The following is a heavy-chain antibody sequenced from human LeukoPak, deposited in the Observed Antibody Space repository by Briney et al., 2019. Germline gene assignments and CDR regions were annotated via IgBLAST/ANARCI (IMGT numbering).Heavy chain of an antibody. V-gene: IGHV1-8*03. Sequence: ASVKVSCKASGYTFTSYDINWVRQATGQGLEWMGWMNPNSGNTGYAQKFQGRVTITRNTSISTAYMELSSLRSEDTAVYYCAKRGSSYGDLDYWGQGTLVTVSS. CDR3: AKRGSSYGDLDY. CDR2: MNPNSGNT. CDR1: GYTFTSYD. D-gene: IGHD5-18*01. J-gene: IGHJ4*02.